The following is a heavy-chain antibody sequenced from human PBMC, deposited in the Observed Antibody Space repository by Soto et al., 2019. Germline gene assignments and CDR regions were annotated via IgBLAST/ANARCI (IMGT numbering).Heavy chain of an antibody. CDR1: GFSLSTCGVG. CDR3: AHRRDYNWFDP. V-gene: IGHV2-5*01. Sequence: QITLKESGPTLVKPTQTLTRTCTFSGFSLSTCGVGVGWIRQPPGKALEWLALIYWNDDKPYSPSLKSRLTITKDTSKNQVVLTMSNMDPVDTATYYCAHRRDYNWFDPWGQGILVTVSS. CDR2: IYWNDDK. J-gene: IGHJ5*02.